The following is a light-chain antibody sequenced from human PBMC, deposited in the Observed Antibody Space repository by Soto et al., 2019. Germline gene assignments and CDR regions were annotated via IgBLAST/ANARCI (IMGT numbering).Light chain of an antibody. CDR3: QTWGTGVHV. Sequence: QSVLTQSPSASASLGASVKLTCTLSSGHSSYTIAWHQQQPQKGPRYLMKVDSDGSHSKGGGIPDRFSGSSSGAERYLTISSLQSEDEADYYCQTWGTGVHVFGGGTTLTVL. V-gene: IGLV4-69*01. J-gene: IGLJ3*02. CDR2: VDSDGSH. CDR1: SGHSSYT.